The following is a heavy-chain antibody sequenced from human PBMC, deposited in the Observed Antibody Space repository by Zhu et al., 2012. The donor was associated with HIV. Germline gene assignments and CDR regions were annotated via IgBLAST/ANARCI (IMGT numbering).Heavy chain of an antibody. V-gene: IGHV4-59*01. CDR3: TKLHTRGYEEFDP. CDR1: GGSISSYY. J-gene: IGHJ5*02. CDR2: IYYNGNT. D-gene: IGHD6-13*01. Sequence: QVQLQESGPGLVKSSETLSLICTVSGGSISSYYWSWIRQPPGKGLEWIGYIYYNGNTNYNPSLKSRVTMSVDTSKNHFSLKLNSVTAADTAVYYCTKLHTRGYEEFDPVGPEPGHRLL.